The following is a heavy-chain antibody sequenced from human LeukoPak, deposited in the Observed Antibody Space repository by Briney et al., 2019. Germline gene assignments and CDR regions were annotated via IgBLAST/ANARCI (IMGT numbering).Heavy chain of an antibody. J-gene: IGHJ3*02. CDR3: ARSGVQWQWLLTYDAVDI. V-gene: IGHV3-30-3*01. CDR1: GFTFSSHA. Sequence: GGSLRLSCAASGFTFSSHAMHWVRQAPGKWLEWVALISYDKSNKYYADSVKGRFTISRDNSKNTLFVQMNSLRTEDTAVYYCARSGVQWQWLLTYDAVDIWGQGTMVTVSS. CDR2: ISYDKSNK. D-gene: IGHD6-19*01.